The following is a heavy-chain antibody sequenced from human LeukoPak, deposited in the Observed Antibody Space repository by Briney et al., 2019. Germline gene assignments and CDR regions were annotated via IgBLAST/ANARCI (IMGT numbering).Heavy chain of an antibody. D-gene: IGHD3-10*02. CDR2: ISGSGSGT. CDR1: GFSFSSHA. J-gene: IGHJ4*02. V-gene: IGHV3-23*01. CDR3: AKDVRGYNRPVDY. Sequence: GGSLRLSCAASGFSFSSHAMNWVRQAPGKGLEWVSAISGSGSGTDYADSVKGRFTISRDNFKNTLYLQINSLRAEDTAVYYCAKDVRGYNRPVDYWGQGTLVTVSS.